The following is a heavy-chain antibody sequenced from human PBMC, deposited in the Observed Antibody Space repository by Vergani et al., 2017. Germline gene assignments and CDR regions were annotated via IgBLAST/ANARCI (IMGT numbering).Heavy chain of an antibody. CDR2: ISSSSSYI. V-gene: IGHV3-21*01. Sequence: EVQLVESGGGLVKPGGSLRLSCAASGFTFSSYSMNWVRQAPGKGLEWVSSISSSSSYIYYADSVKGRFTISRDNAKNSLYLQMNSLRAEDTAVYYCARDRRVRGVNEYWDQGTLVTVSS. J-gene: IGHJ4*02. CDR3: ARDRRVRGVNEY. D-gene: IGHD3-10*01. CDR1: GFTFSSYS.